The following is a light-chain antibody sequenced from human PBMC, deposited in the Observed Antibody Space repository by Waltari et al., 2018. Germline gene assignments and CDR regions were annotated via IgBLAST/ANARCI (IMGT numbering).Light chain of an antibody. CDR3: SLYMGSGIWV. CDR1: SDSLSTTSY. Sequence: QTVVTQEPSLSVSPGGTVTLTCTLSSDSLSTTSYATWYQQTPGQAPRTLVYKGNSRSSGVPDRSSGSILGNKAALTITGAQADDECDYYCSLYMGSGIWVFGGGTKLTVL. V-gene: IGLV8-61*01. J-gene: IGLJ3*02. CDR2: KGN.